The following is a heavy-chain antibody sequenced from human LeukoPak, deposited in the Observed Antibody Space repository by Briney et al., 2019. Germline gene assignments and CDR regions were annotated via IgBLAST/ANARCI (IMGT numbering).Heavy chain of an antibody. J-gene: IGHJ5*02. Sequence: ASVKVSCKASGYTFTSYYMHWVRQAPGQGLEWMGIINPSGGSTSYAQKFQGRVTMTRDTSTSTVYMELSSLRSEDTAVYYCARAGEYYYGSGSYIPPRYNWFDPWGQGTLVTVSS. D-gene: IGHD3-10*01. CDR2: INPSGGST. CDR3: ARAGEYYYGSGSYIPPRYNWFDP. V-gene: IGHV1-46*01. CDR1: GYTFTSYY.